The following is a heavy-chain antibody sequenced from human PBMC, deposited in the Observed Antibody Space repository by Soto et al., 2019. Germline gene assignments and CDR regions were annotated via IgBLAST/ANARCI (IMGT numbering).Heavy chain of an antibody. J-gene: IGHJ4*01. Sequence: EVQLVESGGGLVQPGGSLRLSCVGSGFTLSSYEMNWVRQAPGKGLEWVAWISYSGSPTGHADSVKGRFTISRDNAKNSLYLQMNSLRAEDTAAYYCVRDRSLKVPTSIDYWGRGALVTVSS. V-gene: IGHV3-48*03. CDR2: ISYSGSPT. D-gene: IGHD3-16*01. CDR1: GFTLSSYE. CDR3: VRDRSLKVPTSIDY.